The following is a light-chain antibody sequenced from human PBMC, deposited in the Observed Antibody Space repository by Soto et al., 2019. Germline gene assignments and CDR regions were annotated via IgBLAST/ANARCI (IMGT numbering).Light chain of an antibody. CDR1: QSVSSSY. J-gene: IGKJ1*01. V-gene: IGKV3-20*01. CDR3: QQYGSAPQT. Sequence: EIVLTQSPGTLSLSPGERATLSCRASQSVSSSYLAWYQQKPGQAPRLLIYDASSRATGIPERFSGSGSGTDFTLTISRLEPEDLEVYYCQQYGSAPQTFGQGTKVEIK. CDR2: DAS.